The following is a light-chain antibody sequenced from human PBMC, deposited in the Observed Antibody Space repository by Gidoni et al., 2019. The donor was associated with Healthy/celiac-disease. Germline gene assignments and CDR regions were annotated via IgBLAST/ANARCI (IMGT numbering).Light chain of an antibody. CDR1: QSISSY. CDR3: QQSYSTPVT. V-gene: IGKV1-39*01. J-gene: IGKJ4*01. Sequence: DIQMTQSPSSLSESVGDRVTITCRASQSISSYLNWYQQKPGKAPKLLIYAASSLQSGVPSRFSGSGSGTDFTLTISSLQPEDFATYYFQQSYSTPVTFGGXTKVEIK. CDR2: AAS.